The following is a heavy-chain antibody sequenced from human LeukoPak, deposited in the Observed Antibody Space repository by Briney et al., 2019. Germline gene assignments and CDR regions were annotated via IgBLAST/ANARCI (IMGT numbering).Heavy chain of an antibody. D-gene: IGHD3-10*01. CDR1: GGSISGYY. J-gene: IGHJ4*02. V-gene: IGHV4-59*01. CDR3: ARSELLWFGGVNSGFDY. Sequence: SETLSLTCTVSGGSISGYYWSWIRQPPGKGLEWIGYVYYSGSTNYNPSLKSRVTISVDTSETQFSLKLSSVTAADTAVYYCARSELLWFGGVNSGFDYWGQGTLVTVSS. CDR2: VYYSGST.